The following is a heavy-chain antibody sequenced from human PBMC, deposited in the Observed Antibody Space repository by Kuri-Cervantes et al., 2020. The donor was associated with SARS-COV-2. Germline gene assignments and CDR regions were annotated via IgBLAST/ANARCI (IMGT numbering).Heavy chain of an antibody. D-gene: IGHD3-22*01. Sequence: SETLSLTCTVSGGSISSSSYYWGWIRQPPGKGLEWIGSIYYSGSTYYNPSLKSRVTTSVDTSKNQFSLKLSSVTAADTAVYYCARLLPLGKLTMLVVVITGGGYFDYWGQGTLVTVSS. J-gene: IGHJ4*02. CDR2: IYYSGST. CDR1: GGSISSSSYY. V-gene: IGHV4-39*01. CDR3: ARLLPLGKLTMLVVVITGGGYFDY.